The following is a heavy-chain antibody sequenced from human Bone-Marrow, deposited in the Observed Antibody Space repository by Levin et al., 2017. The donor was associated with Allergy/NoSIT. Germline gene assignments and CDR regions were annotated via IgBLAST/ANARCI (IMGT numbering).Heavy chain of an antibody. J-gene: IGHJ4*02. CDR2: IYPGDSET. D-gene: IGHD5-12*01. CDR1: GYNFTIHW. CDR3: ARGGGYHAADF. Sequence: GESLKISCKTSGYNFTIHWLGWVRQMPGNGLEWMGIIYPGDSETIYSPSLQGQVTISADRSINTAYLQWRSLTASDTAMYYCARGGGYHAADFWGQGTLVTVSS. V-gene: IGHV5-51*01.